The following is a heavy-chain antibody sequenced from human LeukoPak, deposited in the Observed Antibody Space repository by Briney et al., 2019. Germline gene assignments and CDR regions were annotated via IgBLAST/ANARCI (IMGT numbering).Heavy chain of an antibody. Sequence: SETLSLTCTVSGGSISSSSYYWGWIRQPPGKGLEWIGSIYYSGSTNYNPSLKSRVTISVDTSKNQFSLKLSSVTAADTAVYYCAREYSSSADAFDIWGQGTMVTVSS. D-gene: IGHD6-6*01. V-gene: IGHV4-39*07. CDR2: IYYSGST. CDR1: GGSISSSSYY. J-gene: IGHJ3*02. CDR3: AREYSSSADAFDI.